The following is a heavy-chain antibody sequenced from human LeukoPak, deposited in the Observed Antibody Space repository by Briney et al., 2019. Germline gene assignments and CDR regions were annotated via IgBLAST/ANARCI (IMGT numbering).Heavy chain of an antibody. CDR1: GFTFSSYS. Sequence: GGSLRLSCAASGFTFSSYSMNWVRQAPGKGLEWVSYISSSSSTIYYADSVKGRFTISRDNAKNSLYLQMNSLRAEDTAVYYCARDRRSSGWPDAPGGYWGQGTLVTVSS. V-gene: IGHV3-48*01. CDR3: ARDRRSSGWPDAPGGY. CDR2: ISSSSSTI. D-gene: IGHD6-19*01. J-gene: IGHJ4*02.